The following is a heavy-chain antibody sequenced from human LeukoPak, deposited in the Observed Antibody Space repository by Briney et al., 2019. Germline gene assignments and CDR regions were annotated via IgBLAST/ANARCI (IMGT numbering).Heavy chain of an antibody. D-gene: IGHD3-22*01. V-gene: IGHV3-21*01. J-gene: IGHJ4*02. CDR3: AKLGERGSSGYLYYFDY. CDR1: GFTFSSYS. CDR2: ISSSSSYI. Sequence: GGSLRLSCAASGFTFSSYSMNWVRQAPGKGLEWVSSISSSSSYIYYADSVKGRFTISRDNAKNSLYLQMNSLRAEDTAVYYCAKLGERGSSGYLYYFDYWGQGTLVTVSS.